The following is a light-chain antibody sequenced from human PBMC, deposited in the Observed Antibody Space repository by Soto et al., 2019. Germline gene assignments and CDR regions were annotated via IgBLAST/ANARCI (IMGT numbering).Light chain of an antibody. J-gene: IGLJ2*01. CDR1: SSDVGGYNY. V-gene: IGLV2-14*01. CDR3: SSYTRTSTPSYVV. Sequence: QSALTQPASVSGSPGQSITISCTGTSSDVGGYNYVSWYQQHPGKAPKLMIYEVSSRPSGVPNRFSGSKSGNTASLTISGLQAEDEADYYCSSYTRTSTPSYVVFGGGTQLTVL. CDR2: EVS.